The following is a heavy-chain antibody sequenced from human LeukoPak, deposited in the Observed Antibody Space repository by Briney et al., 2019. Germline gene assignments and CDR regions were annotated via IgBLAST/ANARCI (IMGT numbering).Heavy chain of an antibody. J-gene: IGHJ4*02. CDR2: ISYDGSNK. V-gene: IGHV3-30-3*01. D-gene: IGHD6-19*01. CDR3: ARAEYSSGWYGVDY. Sequence: GRTLRLSCAASGFTFSSYAMHWVRQAPGKGLEWVAVISYDGSNKYYADSVKGRFTISRNNSKNTLYLQMNSLRAEDTAVYYCARAEYSSGWYGVDYWGQGTLVTVSS. CDR1: GFTFSSYA.